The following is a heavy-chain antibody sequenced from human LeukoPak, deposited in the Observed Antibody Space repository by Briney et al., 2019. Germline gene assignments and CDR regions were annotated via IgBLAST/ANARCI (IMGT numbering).Heavy chain of an antibody. Sequence: GGSLRLSCAASGFTFSSYAMHWVRQAPGKGLEWVAVISYDGSNKYYADSVKGRFTISRDNSKNTLYLQMNSLRAEDTAVYYCARDGFRGLYYDFWSGFGYWGQGTLVTVSS. J-gene: IGHJ4*02. CDR2: ISYDGSNK. CDR3: ARDGFRGLYYDFWSGFGY. V-gene: IGHV3-30*04. CDR1: GFTFSSYA. D-gene: IGHD3-3*01.